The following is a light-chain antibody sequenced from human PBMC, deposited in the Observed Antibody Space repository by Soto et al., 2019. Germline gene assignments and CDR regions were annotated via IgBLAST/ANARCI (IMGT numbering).Light chain of an antibody. CDR3: SSYAGNNNVV. CDR2: EVS. V-gene: IGLV2-8*01. CDR1: SSDVGGYNY. Sequence: QSVLTQPPSASGSPGQSVTISCTGTSSDVGGYNYESCYQQHPGKAPKLMIYEVSKRPSGVPDRFSGSKSVNTASLTVSGLQAEDEADYYCSSYAGNNNVVFGGGTKLTVL. J-gene: IGLJ2*01.